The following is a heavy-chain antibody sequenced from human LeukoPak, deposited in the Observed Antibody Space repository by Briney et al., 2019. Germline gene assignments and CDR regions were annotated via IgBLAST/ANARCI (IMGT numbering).Heavy chain of an antibody. CDR3: ARERDDSNGYNDY. V-gene: IGHV4-34*01. CDR2: INHSGST. J-gene: IGHJ4*02. CDR1: DGSINSYY. Sequence: SETLSLTCSVSDGSINSYYWSWIRQPPGKGLEWIGEINHSGSTNYNPSLKSRVTISVDTSKNQFSLKLSSVTAADTAVYYCARERDDSNGYNDYWGQGTLVTVSS. D-gene: IGHD3-22*01.